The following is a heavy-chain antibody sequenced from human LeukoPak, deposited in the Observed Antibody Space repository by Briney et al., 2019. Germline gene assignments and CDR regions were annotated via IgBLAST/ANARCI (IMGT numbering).Heavy chain of an antibody. D-gene: IGHD1-7*01. V-gene: IGHV3-23*01. J-gene: IGHJ4*02. Sequence: GGSLRLSCAASGFTFSSYAMSWVRLTPGKGLEWVSTTSGRAGTAHYADSVKGRFTISRDNSKNTLYLQMNSLRAEDTAVYYCLTVRKYLRVGWNSNFDYWGQGTLVTVSS. CDR1: GFTFSSYA. CDR2: TSGRAGTA. CDR3: LTVRKYLRVGWNSNFDY.